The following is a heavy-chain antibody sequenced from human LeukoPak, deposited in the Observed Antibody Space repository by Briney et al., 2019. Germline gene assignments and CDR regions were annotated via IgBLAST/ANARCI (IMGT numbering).Heavy chain of an antibody. Sequence: SETLSLTCTVSGGSISSGGYYWSWIRQHPGKGLEWFGYIYYSGSTYYHPSLKSRVTISVDTSKNPFSLTLSSVTAADPAVYSCASGSYYYDSRQGGFYFDYWGQGTLVTVSS. J-gene: IGHJ4*02. V-gene: IGHV4-31*03. D-gene: IGHD3-22*01. CDR3: ASGSYYYDSRQGGFYFDY. CDR2: IYYSGST. CDR1: GGSISSGGYY.